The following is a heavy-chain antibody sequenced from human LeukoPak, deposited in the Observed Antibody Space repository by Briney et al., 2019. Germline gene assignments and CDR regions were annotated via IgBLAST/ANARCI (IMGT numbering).Heavy chain of an antibody. Sequence: SETLSLTCTVSGGSISSYYWSWIRQPPGKGLEWIGYIYYSGSTYYNPSLKSRVTISVDTSKNQFSLKLSSVTAADTAVYYCARSDRKLGIAARPGGSYWGQGTLVTVSS. CDR1: GGSISSYY. V-gene: IGHV4-59*04. D-gene: IGHD6-6*01. CDR2: IYYSGST. J-gene: IGHJ4*02. CDR3: ARSDRKLGIAARPGGSY.